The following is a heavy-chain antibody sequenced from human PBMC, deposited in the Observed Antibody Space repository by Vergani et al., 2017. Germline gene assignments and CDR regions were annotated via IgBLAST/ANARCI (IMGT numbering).Heavy chain of an antibody. CDR2: ISYDRSNK. CDR3: AKDGRYCSGGSCLKGYMDV. J-gene: IGHJ6*03. D-gene: IGHD2-15*01. V-gene: IGHV3-30*18. Sequence: QVQLVESGGGVVQPGRSLRLSCAASGFTFSSYGMHWVRQAPGKGLEWVAVISYDRSNKYYADSVKGRFTISRDNSKNTLYLQMNSLRAEDTAVYYCAKDGRYCSGGSCLKGYMDVWGKGTTVTVSS. CDR1: GFTFSSYG.